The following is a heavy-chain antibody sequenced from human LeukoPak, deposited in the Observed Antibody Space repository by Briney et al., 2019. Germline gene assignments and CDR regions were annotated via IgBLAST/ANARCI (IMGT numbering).Heavy chain of an antibody. CDR2: IYYSGST. Sequence: PSETLSLTCTVSGGSISSYYWSWIRQPPGKGLEWIGYIYYSGSTNYNPSLKSRVTMSVDTSKNQLSLKLSSVTAADTAVYYCAREGITMIDLGAFDIWGQGTMVTVSS. D-gene: IGHD3-22*01. CDR1: GGSISSYY. J-gene: IGHJ3*02. V-gene: IGHV4-59*12. CDR3: AREGITMIDLGAFDI.